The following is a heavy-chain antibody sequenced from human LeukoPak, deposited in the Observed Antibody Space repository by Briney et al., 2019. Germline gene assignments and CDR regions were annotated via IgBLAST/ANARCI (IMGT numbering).Heavy chain of an antibody. J-gene: IGHJ5*02. Sequence: SETLSLTCAVSGYSISSGYYWGWIRQPPGKGLEWIGSIYHSGSTYYNPSLKSRVTISVDTSKNQFSLKLSSVTAADTAVYYCARRRDFWSGYYPNWFDPWGQGTLVTVSS. V-gene: IGHV4-38-2*01. CDR2: IYHSGST. CDR1: GYSISSGYY. CDR3: ARRRDFWSGYYPNWFDP. D-gene: IGHD3-3*01.